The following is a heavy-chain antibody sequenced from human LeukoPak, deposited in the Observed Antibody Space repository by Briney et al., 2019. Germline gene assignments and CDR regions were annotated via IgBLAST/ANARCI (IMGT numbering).Heavy chain of an antibody. CDR3: ARGVSAGNTAMVNY. D-gene: IGHD5-18*01. Sequence: RASVKVSCKASGGTFSSYAISWVRQAPGQGLEWMGGIIPIFGTAKYAQKFQGRVTITADESTSTAYMELSSLRSEDTAVYYCARGVSAGNTAMVNYWGQGTLVTVSS. CDR2: IIPIFGTA. V-gene: IGHV1-69*13. CDR1: GGTFSSYA. J-gene: IGHJ4*02.